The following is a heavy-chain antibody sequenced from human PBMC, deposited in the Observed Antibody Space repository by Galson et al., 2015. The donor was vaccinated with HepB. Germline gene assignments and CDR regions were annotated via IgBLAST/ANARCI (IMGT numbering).Heavy chain of an antibody. CDR2: VDPEDGET. V-gene: IGHV1-69-2*01. CDR3: ATLSITMVQGVIPINHNWFDP. D-gene: IGHD3-10*01. Sequence: VKVSCKVSGYTFTDYYMHWVQQAPGKGLEWMGLVDPEDGETIYAEKFQGRVTITADTSTDTAYMELSSLRSEDTAVYYCATLSITMVQGVIPINHNWFDPWGQGTLVTVSS. J-gene: IGHJ5*02. CDR1: GYTFTDYY.